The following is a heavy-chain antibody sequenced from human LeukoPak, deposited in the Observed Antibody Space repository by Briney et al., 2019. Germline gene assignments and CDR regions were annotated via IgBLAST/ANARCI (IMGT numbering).Heavy chain of an antibody. CDR3: ARDRITMVRGVIVNPLGY. Sequence: GASVKGACKASGYTFTGYYMHWVRQAPGQGLEWMGWINPNSGGTNYAQKFQGRVTMTRDTSISTAYMELSRLRSDDTAVYYCARDRITMVRGVIVNPLGYWGQGTLVTVS. CDR2: INPNSGGT. J-gene: IGHJ4*02. CDR1: GYTFTGYY. V-gene: IGHV1-2*02. D-gene: IGHD3-10*01.